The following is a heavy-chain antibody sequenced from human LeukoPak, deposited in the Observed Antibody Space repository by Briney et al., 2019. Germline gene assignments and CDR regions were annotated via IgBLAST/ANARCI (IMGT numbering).Heavy chain of an antibody. CDR1: GYTFTSYG. J-gene: IGHJ3*02. Sequence: ASVTVSFKASGYTFTSYGISWVRQAPGQGLAWMGWISAYNGNTNYAQKLQGRVTMTTDTSTSTAYMELRSLRSDDTAVYYCARDSIAVAGPDAFDIWGQGTMVTVSS. CDR2: ISAYNGNT. D-gene: IGHD6-19*01. CDR3: ARDSIAVAGPDAFDI. V-gene: IGHV1-18*01.